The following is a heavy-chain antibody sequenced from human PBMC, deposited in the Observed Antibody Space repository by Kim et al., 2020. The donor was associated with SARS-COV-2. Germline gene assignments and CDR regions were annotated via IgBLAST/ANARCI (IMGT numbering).Heavy chain of an antibody. D-gene: IGHD2-15*01. CDR1: GFTFSSYE. Sequence: GGSLRLSCAASGFTFSSYEMNWVRQAPGKGLEWVSYISSSGSTIYYADSVKGRFTISRDNAKNSLYLQMNSLRAEDTAVYYCARDRRYCSGGSCYSEQAFGGWGQGTLVTVSS. CDR3: ARDRRYCSGGSCYSEQAFGG. CDR2: ISSSGSTI. V-gene: IGHV3-48*03. J-gene: IGHJ4*02.